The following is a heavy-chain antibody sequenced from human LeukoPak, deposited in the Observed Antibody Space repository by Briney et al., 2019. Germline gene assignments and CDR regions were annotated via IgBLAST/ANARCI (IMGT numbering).Heavy chain of an antibody. CDR1: GYSFRSFW. V-gene: IGHV5-51*01. CDR2: IDPDDSET. J-gene: IGHJ6*03. Sequence: GESLKISCKASGYSFRSFWIGWVRQMPGKGLEWMGVIDPDDSETRYSPSFQGQVTISADKSISTAYLQWSTLKASDTAMYYCARHQENQLGYYYYMDVWGKGTTVTVSS. D-gene: IGHD1-14*01. CDR3: ARHQENQLGYYYYMDV.